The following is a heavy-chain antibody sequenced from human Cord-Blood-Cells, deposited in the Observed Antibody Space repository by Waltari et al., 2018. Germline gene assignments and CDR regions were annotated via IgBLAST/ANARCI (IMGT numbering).Heavy chain of an antibody. D-gene: IGHD3-3*01. J-gene: IGHJ3*02. CDR1: GYTFTGYY. CDR3: ARGFNDYDFWSGYYAFDI. CDR2: INPNSGGT. V-gene: IGHV1-2*04. Sequence: SQASGYTFTGYYMHWVRQAPGQGLEWMGWINPNSGGTNYAQKFQGWVTMTRDTSISTAYRELSRLRSDDTAVYYCARGFNDYDFWSGYYAFDIWGQGTMVTVSS.